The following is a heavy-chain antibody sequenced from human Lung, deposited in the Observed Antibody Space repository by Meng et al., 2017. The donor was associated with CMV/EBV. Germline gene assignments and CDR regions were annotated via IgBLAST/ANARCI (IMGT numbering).Heavy chain of an antibody. J-gene: IGHJ4*02. Sequence: GGSLGLXCAGSGFTISNAKISWVRQAPGKGLEWVARIKPRTEHETIAYAAPVEGRFTISRDDSRTTVYLQMNSLKSEDTGVYFCTTVNWNDYDYLGQGTVVTVSS. CDR3: TTVNWNDYDY. D-gene: IGHD1-1*01. CDR1: GFTISNAK. CDR2: IKPRTEHETI. V-gene: IGHV3-15*01.